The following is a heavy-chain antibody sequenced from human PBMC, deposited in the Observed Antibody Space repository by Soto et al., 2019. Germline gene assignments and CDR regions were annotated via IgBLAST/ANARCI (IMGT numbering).Heavy chain of an antibody. CDR1: GFGFSDAW. CDR2: IKSKTHGEAT. J-gene: IGHJ4*02. D-gene: IGHD3-10*01. V-gene: IGHV3-15*07. CDR3: TTGEGNYFDS. Sequence: EMQLVESGGDFVKAGGSLRLSCAASGFGFSDAWMHWVRQAPGKGLEWVVRIKSKTHGEATSYAAPVKGRFTISRDDSKNMVYLQMDSPKTEDTGVYYCTTGEGNYFDSWGPGTLVTASS.